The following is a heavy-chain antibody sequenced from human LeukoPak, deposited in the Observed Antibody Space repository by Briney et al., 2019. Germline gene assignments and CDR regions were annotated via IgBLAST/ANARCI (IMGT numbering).Heavy chain of an antibody. Sequence: PSETLSLTCTVSGGSISSGSYYWSWIRQPAGKGLEWIGRIYTSGSTNYNPSLKSRVTISVDTSKKQFSLKLSSVTAADTAVYYCARGAGWYDFWGQGTLVTVSS. D-gene: IGHD6-19*01. CDR1: GGSISSGSYY. J-gene: IGHJ5*01. CDR3: ARGAGWYDF. CDR2: IYTSGST. V-gene: IGHV4-61*02.